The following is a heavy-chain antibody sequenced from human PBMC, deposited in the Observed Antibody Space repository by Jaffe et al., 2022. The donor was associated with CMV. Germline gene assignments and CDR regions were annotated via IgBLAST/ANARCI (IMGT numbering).Heavy chain of an antibody. CDR2: IYYSGST. CDR1: GGSISSSSYY. J-gene: IGHJ5*02. V-gene: IGHV4-39*01. Sequence: QLQLQESGPGLVKPSETLSLTCTVSGGSISSSSYYWGWIRQPPGKGLEWIGSIYYSGSTYYNPSLKSRVTISVDTSKNQFSLKLSSVTAADTAVYYCARTRYDFWSGYYAWWFDPWGQGTLVTVSS. D-gene: IGHD3-3*01. CDR3: ARTRYDFWSGYYAWWFDP.